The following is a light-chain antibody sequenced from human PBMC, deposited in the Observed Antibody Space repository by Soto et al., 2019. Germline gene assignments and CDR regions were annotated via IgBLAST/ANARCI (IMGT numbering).Light chain of an antibody. CDR1: QNIRSW. Sequence: DIQMTQSPSTLSASVGDRVIITCRASQNIRSWLAWYQQKPGKAPKLLIYDASSLESGVPSRFSGSGSGTEFTLTIRSLQPDDFETYYCQQYNSYLWTFGQGTKVDIK. CDR2: DAS. J-gene: IGKJ1*01. CDR3: QQYNSYLWT. V-gene: IGKV1-5*01.